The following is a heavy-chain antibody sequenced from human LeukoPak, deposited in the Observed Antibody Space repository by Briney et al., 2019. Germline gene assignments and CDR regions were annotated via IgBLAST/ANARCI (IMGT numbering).Heavy chain of an antibody. J-gene: IGHJ4*02. D-gene: IGHD6-19*01. CDR1: GGSFSGYY. CDR3: ARGVGVAGPNYFDY. CDR2: INHSGST. V-gene: IGHV4-34*01. Sequence: PSETLSLTCAVYGGSFSGYYWSWIRQPPGKGLEWIGEINHSGSTNYNPSLKSRVTISVDTSKNQFSLKLSSVTAADTAVYYCARGVGVAGPNYFDYWGQGTLVTVSS.